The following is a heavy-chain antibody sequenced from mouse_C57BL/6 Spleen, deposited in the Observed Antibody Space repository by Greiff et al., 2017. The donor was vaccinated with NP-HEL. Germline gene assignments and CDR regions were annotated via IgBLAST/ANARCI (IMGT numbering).Heavy chain of an antibody. J-gene: IGHJ3*01. Sequence: VQLQQSGAELVRPGASVKLSCKASGYTFTDYYINWVKQRPGQGLEWIARIYPGSGNTYYNEKFKGKATLTAEKSSSTAYMQLSSLTSEDSAVYFCARSLEAWLAYWGQGTLVTVSA. V-gene: IGHV1-76*01. CDR3: ARSLEAWLAY. CDR1: GYTFTDYY. CDR2: IYPGSGNT. D-gene: IGHD3-1*01.